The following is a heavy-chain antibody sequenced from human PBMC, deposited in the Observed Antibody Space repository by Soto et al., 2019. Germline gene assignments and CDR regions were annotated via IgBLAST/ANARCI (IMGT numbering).Heavy chain of an antibody. CDR1: GFTFSSYA. Sequence: GGSLRLSCAASGFTFSSYAMSWVRQAPGKGLEWVSAISGSGGSTYYADSVKGRFTISRGNSKNTLYLQMNSLRAEDTAVYYCAKGLGKSNYYGMDVWGQGTTVTVSS. D-gene: IGHD1-26*01. CDR2: ISGSGGST. J-gene: IGHJ6*02. V-gene: IGHV3-23*01. CDR3: AKGLGKSNYYGMDV.